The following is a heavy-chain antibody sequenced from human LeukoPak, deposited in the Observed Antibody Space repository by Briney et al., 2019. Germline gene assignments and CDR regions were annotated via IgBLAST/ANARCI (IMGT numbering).Heavy chain of an antibody. D-gene: IGHD3-10*01. V-gene: IGHV4-59*01. CDR3: AGYGSGSYHKAFDY. Sequence: SETLSLTCSVSGGAISSDYWAWIRQPPGKGLEWIAYAHSSGYTSYNPSLKSRVTISIDTSKNQFSLKLNSVTAADTAVYYCAGYGSGSYHKAFDYWGQGTLVTVSS. CDR2: AHSSGYT. CDR1: GGAISSDY. J-gene: IGHJ4*02.